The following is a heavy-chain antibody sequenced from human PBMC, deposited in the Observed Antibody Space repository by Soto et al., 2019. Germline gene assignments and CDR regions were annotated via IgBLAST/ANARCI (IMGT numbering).Heavy chain of an antibody. CDR2: ISGSGGNT. CDR3: AKIHAGINSDNVY. J-gene: IGHJ4*02. V-gene: IGHV3-23*01. D-gene: IGHD2-2*01. CDR1: GFTFSNYA. Sequence: EVQLLESGGGLVQPGGSLRLSCAASGFTFSNYAMNWVRQAAGKGLECVSTISGSGGNTYYADSVKGRFTISRNNSKNPLFLQMNRLRAEGTALNYCAKIHAGINSDNVYWGRGNLVTGTS.